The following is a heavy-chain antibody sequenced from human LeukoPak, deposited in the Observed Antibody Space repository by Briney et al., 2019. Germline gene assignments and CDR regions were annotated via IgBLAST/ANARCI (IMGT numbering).Heavy chain of an antibody. D-gene: IGHD5-18*01. CDR3: TKEDRQLVCAY. CDR1: GFTFASHA. J-gene: IGHJ4*02. CDR2: ITGSAKTT. V-gene: IGHV3-23*01. Sequence: GGSLRLSCEASGFTFASHAMGWVRHAPGKGLELDSSITGSAKTTYYADSVKGRFTISRDNSRNTVDLQLTSLRAEDTATYYCTKEDRQLVCAYWGQGTLVTVSS.